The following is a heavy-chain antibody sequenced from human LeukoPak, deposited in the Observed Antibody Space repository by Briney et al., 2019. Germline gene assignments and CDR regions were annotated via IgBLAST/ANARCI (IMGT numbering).Heavy chain of an antibody. D-gene: IGHD3-22*01. CDR1: GFTFSSYS. CDR3: ARATMIVVVTTGDAFDI. J-gene: IGHJ3*02. V-gene: IGHV3-21*04. CDR2: ISSSRTFI. Sequence: PGKSLRLSCAASGFTFSSYSMNWVHQAPGKGLEWVSSISSSRTFIFYADSVKGRFTISRDNSKNSLYLQMSSLRAEDTAVYYCARATMIVVVTTGDAFDIWGQGTMVTVSS.